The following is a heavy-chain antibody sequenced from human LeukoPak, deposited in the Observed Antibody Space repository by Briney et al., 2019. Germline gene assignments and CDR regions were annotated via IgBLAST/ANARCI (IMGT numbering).Heavy chain of an antibody. CDR3: AMWIQVWKFDY. D-gene: IGHD5-18*01. V-gene: IGHV3-33*01. Sequence: PGESLKISCAASGFTFSSYGMHWVRQAPGKGLEWVAVIWYDGSNKYYADSVKGRFTISRDNTKNTLYLQMNSLRAEDTAVYYCAMWIQVWKFDYWGQGTLVTVSS. CDR1: GFTFSSYG. CDR2: IWYDGSNK. J-gene: IGHJ4*02.